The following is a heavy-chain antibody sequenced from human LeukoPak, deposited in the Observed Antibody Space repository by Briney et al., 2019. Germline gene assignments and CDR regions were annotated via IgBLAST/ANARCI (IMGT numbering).Heavy chain of an antibody. CDR2: IIPILGTA. Sequence: SVKVSCKASGGTFSSYAISWVRQAPGQGLEWMGGIIPILGTANYAQKFQGRVTITADESTSTAYMELSSLRSEDTAVYYCARGRQWFGELYFNYWGQGTLVTVSS. V-gene: IGHV1-69*13. J-gene: IGHJ4*02. D-gene: IGHD3-10*01. CDR1: GGTFSSYA. CDR3: ARGRQWFGELYFNY.